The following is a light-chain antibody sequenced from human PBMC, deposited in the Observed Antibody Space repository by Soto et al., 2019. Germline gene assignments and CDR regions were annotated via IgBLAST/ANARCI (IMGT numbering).Light chain of an antibody. J-gene: IGKJ2*01. V-gene: IGKV3-20*01. CDR3: QHYGGSPLYT. Sequence: EIVLTQSPVTLSLSPGEKATLSCRANQRITSSHLAWYQQKPGQPPRLLIYDISIRATGIPDRFSGSASGTDFTLTVSRLEPEDFAVYYCQHYGGSPLYTFGQGTKLEIK. CDR2: DIS. CDR1: QRITSSH.